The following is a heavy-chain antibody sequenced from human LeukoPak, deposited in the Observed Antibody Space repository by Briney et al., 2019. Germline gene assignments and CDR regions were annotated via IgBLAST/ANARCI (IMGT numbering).Heavy chain of an antibody. D-gene: IGHD2-2*02. V-gene: IGHV3-33*08. Sequence: GGSLRLSCVASGFPFSSYGMHWVRQAPGKGLEWVAVIWYDGSNKDYADSVKGRFTISRDKSKNTLSLQMNSLRAEDTAIYYCAREPRGPATIFKYFDYWGQGTLVTVSS. J-gene: IGHJ4*02. CDR3: AREPRGPATIFKYFDY. CDR2: IWYDGSNK. CDR1: GFPFSSYG.